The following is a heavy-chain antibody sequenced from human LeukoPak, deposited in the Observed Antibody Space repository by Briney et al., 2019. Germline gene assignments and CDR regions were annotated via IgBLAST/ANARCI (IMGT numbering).Heavy chain of an antibody. J-gene: IGHJ4*02. Sequence: GRSLRLSCAASGFTFSGYGIHWVRQAPGKGLEWVAFLSYDGSNKFYADSVKGRFTISRDNSENTLHLQMNSLKDEDTAVYYCARGLYKDGWYYFDYWGQGTLVTVSS. CDR3: ARGLYKDGWYYFDY. D-gene: IGHD6-19*01. V-gene: IGHV3-33*01. CDR1: GFTFSGYG. CDR2: LSYDGSNK.